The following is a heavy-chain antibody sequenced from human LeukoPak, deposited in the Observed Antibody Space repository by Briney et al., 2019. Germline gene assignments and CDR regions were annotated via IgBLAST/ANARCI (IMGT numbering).Heavy chain of an antibody. CDR1: GDSISSGSYS. D-gene: IGHD3-16*01. J-gene: IGHJ4*02. CDR2: IFHSGSA. CDR3: ARAPAMAYFDY. V-gene: IGHV4-30-2*01. Sequence: SQTLSLTCTVSGDSISSGSYSLNWIRQPPGKGLEWIGYIFHSGSAYYNPSLKSRVTMSVDRSKNHFSLKLISVTAADTAVYYCARAPAMAYFDYWGQGTLVSVSS.